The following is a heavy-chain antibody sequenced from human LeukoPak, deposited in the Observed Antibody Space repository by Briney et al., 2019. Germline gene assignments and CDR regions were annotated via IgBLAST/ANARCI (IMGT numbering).Heavy chain of an antibody. D-gene: IGHD6-19*01. CDR3: ARVDSTGWDDAFDY. CDR1: GFTFDIYA. V-gene: IGHV3-64*01. Sequence: GGSLRLSCAASGFTFDIYAMHWVRQAPGKGLEYVSGISDQGGSTYYANSVKGRYTISRDNSKNTLYLQMGSLRAEDTAVYYCARVDSTGWDDAFDYWGQGTLVTVSS. CDR2: ISDQGGST. J-gene: IGHJ4*02.